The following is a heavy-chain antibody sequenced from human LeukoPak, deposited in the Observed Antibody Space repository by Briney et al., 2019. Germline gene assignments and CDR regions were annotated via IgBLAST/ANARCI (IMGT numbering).Heavy chain of an antibody. J-gene: IGHJ6*02. CDR1: GLTFNNYG. CDR3: AKGDEYNNGALGGMDV. Sequence: GGSLRLSCAASGLTFNNYGMHWVRQAPGKGLEWVAVISYDGSTKYYADSVKGRFTISRDNSKNTLYLQMNSLRAEDTAVYYCAKGDEYNNGALGGMDVWGQGTTVTVSS. D-gene: IGHD5-18*01. CDR2: ISYDGSTK. V-gene: IGHV3-30*18.